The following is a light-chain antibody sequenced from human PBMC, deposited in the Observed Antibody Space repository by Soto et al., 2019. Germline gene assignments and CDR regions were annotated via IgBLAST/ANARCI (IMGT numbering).Light chain of an antibody. V-gene: IGKV3-20*01. CDR1: QTVRTNN. CDR3: QQYDTWPSIT. J-gene: IGKJ5*01. Sequence: EIVLTQSPGTLSLSPGKRATLSCRASQTVRTNNLAWYQQRPGQAPRLLIYGASSRATGIPDRFSGSGSGTEYTLTISSLQSEDFAVYYCQQYDTWPSITFGQGTRLEIK. CDR2: GAS.